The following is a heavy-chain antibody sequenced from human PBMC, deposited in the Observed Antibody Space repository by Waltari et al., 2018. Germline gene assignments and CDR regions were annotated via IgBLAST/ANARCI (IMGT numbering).Heavy chain of an antibody. Sequence: QVQLVASGGGVVQPGGSLRLACVASGFTFSSYGMHWVRQAQGKGLEWVAFIRYDGSNKYYADSVKGRFTISRDNSKNTLYLQMNSLRAEDTAVYYCAKFGGGDSSGSQPPDYWGQGTLVTVSS. CDR2: IRYDGSNK. J-gene: IGHJ4*02. CDR3: AKFGGGDSSGSQPPDY. D-gene: IGHD6-19*01. CDR1: GFTFSSYG. V-gene: IGHV3-30*02.